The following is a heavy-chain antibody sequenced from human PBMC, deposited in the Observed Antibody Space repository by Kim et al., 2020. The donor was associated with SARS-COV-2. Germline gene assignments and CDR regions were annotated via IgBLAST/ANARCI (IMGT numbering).Heavy chain of an antibody. CDR1: GASITSSNW. V-gene: IGHV4-4*02. J-gene: IGHJ2*01. CDR2: VFHSGST. CDR3: ARAYGDYIRSFYYYFDL. Sequence: SETLSLTCAVSGASITSSNWWSWVRQPPGKGLEWIGEVFHSGSTNYNPSLKSRVIISVDKSENQFSLKLSSVTAADTALYYCARAYGDYIRSFYYYFDLWGRGTLVTVSS. D-gene: IGHD4-17*01.